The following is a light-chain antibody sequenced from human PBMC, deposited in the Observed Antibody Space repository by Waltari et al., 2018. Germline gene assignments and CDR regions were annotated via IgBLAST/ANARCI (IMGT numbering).Light chain of an antibody. CDR2: DAS. J-gene: IGKJ5*01. CDR3: QQRINWPPEVT. Sequence: EIVLTQSRATLSLSPGETATLSCRASQSVSRYLAWSQQIPGQAPRLLIFDASKRATGIPARFSCSGSVTDVTLTIIYLAPEDSAVYYCQQRINWPPEVTFGQGTRLEIK. CDR1: QSVSRY. V-gene: IGKV3-11*01.